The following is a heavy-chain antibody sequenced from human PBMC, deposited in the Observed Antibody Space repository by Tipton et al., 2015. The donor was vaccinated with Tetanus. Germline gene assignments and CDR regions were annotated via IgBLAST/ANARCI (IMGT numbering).Heavy chain of an antibody. CDR3: ARANGPGSYLDY. CDR2: INHSGST. V-gene: IGHV4-39*07. J-gene: IGHJ4*02. Sequence: TLSLTCTVSGDSFTNNIYYWAWIRQPPGKGLEWIASINHSGSTNYNPSLKSRVTISVDTSKNQFSLKLSSVTAADTAVYYCARANGPGSYLDYWGQGALVTVSS. D-gene: IGHD2-8*01. CDR1: GDSFTNNIYY.